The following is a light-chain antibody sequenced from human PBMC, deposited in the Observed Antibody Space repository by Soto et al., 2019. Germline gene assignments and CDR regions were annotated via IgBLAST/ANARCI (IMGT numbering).Light chain of an antibody. CDR3: QSYDDSLTGHV. CDR2: TNT. V-gene: IGLV1-40*01. CDR1: XSNXGAGYA. J-gene: IGLJ1*01. Sequence: TXPPSVSGAXGQXXXXSXXXXXSNXGAGYAVHWYQHLPGTAPKLLISTNTNRPSGVPDRFSASKSGTSASLAITGLQAEDEAYYYCQSYDDSLTGHVFGAGTKVT.